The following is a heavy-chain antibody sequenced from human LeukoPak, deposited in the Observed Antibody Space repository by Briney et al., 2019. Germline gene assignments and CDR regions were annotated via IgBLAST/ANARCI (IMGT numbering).Heavy chain of an antibody. J-gene: IGHJ4*02. D-gene: IGHD3-22*01. Sequence: PGGSLRLACAASGFTVNKKYLSWVRQAPGKGLEWVSIIAGAGSTFYADSVKGRFTISRDNYKNTLFLQMTSLRVDDTAVYFCATGASYLYDSRGYFDFWGQGTLVTVSS. CDR3: ATGASYLYDSRGYFDF. V-gene: IGHV3-66*01. CDR1: GFTVNKKY. CDR2: IAGAGST.